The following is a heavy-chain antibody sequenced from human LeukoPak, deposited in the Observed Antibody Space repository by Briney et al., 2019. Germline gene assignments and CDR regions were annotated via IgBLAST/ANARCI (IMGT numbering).Heavy chain of an antibody. D-gene: IGHD3-16*01. CDR2: IIPILGIA. CDR3: ARSITSVDY. CDR1: RGTFNSYA. Sequence: SVKDSCKSSRGTFNSYAIIWVRPAPGQGLEWMGRIIPILGIANYAQKFQGRVPIIADKSTSTPYMELSSVRSEDTAVYYCARSITSVDYWGQGTLVTVSS. V-gene: IGHV1-69*04. J-gene: IGHJ4*02.